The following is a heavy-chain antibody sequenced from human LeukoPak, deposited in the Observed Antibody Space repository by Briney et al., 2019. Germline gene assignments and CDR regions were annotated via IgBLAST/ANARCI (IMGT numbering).Heavy chain of an antibody. CDR1: GFTFDDYA. CDR3: ARAGKNSRSCDY. Sequence: PGGSLRLSCAASGFTFDDYAMHWVRQAPGKGLEWVSGISWNSGSIGYADSVKGRFTTSRDNAKSSLYLQMNSLRAEDTALYYCARAGKNSRSCDYWGQGTLVTVSS. V-gene: IGHV3-9*01. CDR2: ISWNSGSI. J-gene: IGHJ4*02. D-gene: IGHD3-10*01.